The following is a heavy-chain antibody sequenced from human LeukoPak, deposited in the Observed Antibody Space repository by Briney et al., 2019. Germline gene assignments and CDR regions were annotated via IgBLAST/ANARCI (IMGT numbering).Heavy chain of an antibody. J-gene: IGHJ3*02. Sequence: GASVTVSCKAFGYTFTSHDINWVRQATGQGLEWMGWMNPSSGITAYAQNFQGRVTLTRNTSISTAYMELSSLRSEDTAVYYCASFCGSTSCYRDAFDIWGQGTMVTVSS. D-gene: IGHD2-2*01. CDR1: GYTFTSHD. CDR2: MNPSSGIT. CDR3: ASFCGSTSCYRDAFDI. V-gene: IGHV1-8*01.